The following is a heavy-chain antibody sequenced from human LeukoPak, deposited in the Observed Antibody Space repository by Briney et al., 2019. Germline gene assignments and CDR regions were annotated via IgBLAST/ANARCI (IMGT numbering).Heavy chain of an antibody. CDR2: IWYDGSNN. J-gene: IGHJ4*02. CDR1: GFTFSSYG. CDR3: ARGATTVTTRSAFEY. D-gene: IGHD4-17*01. Sequence: PGRSLTLSCAASGFTFSSYGMHWVRQPPGKGLEWVAVIWYDGSNNYYADSSKDRFTISRDDSKNTLYLQMNSLRAEDTAVYYCARGATTVTTRSAFEYSGQGTLVSVSS. V-gene: IGHV3-33*01.